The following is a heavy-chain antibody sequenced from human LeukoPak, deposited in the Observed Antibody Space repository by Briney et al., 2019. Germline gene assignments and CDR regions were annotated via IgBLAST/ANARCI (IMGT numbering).Heavy chain of an antibody. CDR2: IYPGDSDT. V-gene: IGHV5-51*01. CDR1: GYSFTNYW. D-gene: IGHD2-2*01. Sequence: GESLKISCKGSGYSFTNYWIGWVRQMPGRGLGWMGMIYPGDSDTRYSPSFQGQVTISADKSISTAYLQWSSLKASDTAIYYCARLSPTCSSTSCYYDYWGQGTLVTVSS. CDR3: ARLSPTCSSTSCYYDY. J-gene: IGHJ4*02.